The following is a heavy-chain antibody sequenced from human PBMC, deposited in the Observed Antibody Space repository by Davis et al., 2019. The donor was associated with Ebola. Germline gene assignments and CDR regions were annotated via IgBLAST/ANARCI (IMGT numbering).Heavy chain of an antibody. CDR1: GFTFSSYG. CDR3: AKDLGILGMDV. Sequence: PGGSLRLSCAASGFTFSSYGMHWVRQAPGKGLEWVAVISYDGSNKYYADSVKGRFTISRDNSKNTLYLQMNSLRAEDTAVYYCAKDLGILGMDVWGQGTTVTVSS. J-gene: IGHJ6*02. D-gene: IGHD1-14*01. CDR2: ISYDGSNK. V-gene: IGHV3-30*18.